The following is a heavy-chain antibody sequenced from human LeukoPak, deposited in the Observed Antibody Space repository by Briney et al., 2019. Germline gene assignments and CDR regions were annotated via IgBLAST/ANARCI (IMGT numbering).Heavy chain of an antibody. CDR3: ARDWAVGATTGGN. Sequence: GGSLRLSCAASGFTFSSYSMNWVRQAPGKGLEWVSSISSSSSYIYYADSVKGRFTISRDNAKNSLYLQMNSLRAEDTAVYYCARDWAVGATTGGNRGQGTLVTVSS. D-gene: IGHD1-26*01. CDR1: GFTFSSYS. V-gene: IGHV3-21*01. CDR2: ISSSSSYI. J-gene: IGHJ4*02.